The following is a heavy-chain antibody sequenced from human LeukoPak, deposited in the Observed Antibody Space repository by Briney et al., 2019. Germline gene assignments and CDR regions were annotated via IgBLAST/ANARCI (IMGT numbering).Heavy chain of an antibody. J-gene: IGHJ4*02. V-gene: IGHV3-11*01. CDR1: GFTFSDYY. D-gene: IGHD6-13*01. CDR2: ISSSGSTI. CDR3: ARVSSQQLK. Sequence: PGGSLRLSCAASGFTFSDYYMSWIRQAPGKGLEWISYISSSGSTIFQADSMKGRFTISRDNAKNSLYLQMNNLRVKDTAVYYCARVSSQQLKWGQGTLVTVSS.